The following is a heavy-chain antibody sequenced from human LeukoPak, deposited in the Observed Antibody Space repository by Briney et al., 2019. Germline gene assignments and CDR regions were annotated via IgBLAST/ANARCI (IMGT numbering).Heavy chain of an antibody. J-gene: IGHJ4*02. V-gene: IGHV4-31*03. Sequence: SETLSLTCTVSGGSISSGGYYWSWIRQHPGKGLEWIGYIYYSGSTYYNPSLKSRVTISVDTSKNQFSLKLSSVTAADTAVYYCAIAAPPGTRYWCQGTLVTVSS. D-gene: IGHD6-13*01. CDR1: GGSISSGGYY. CDR2: IYYSGST. CDR3: AIAAPPGTRY.